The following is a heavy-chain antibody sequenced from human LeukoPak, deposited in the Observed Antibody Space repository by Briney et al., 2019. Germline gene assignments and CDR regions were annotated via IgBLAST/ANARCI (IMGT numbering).Heavy chain of an antibody. CDR1: GFTFSSYS. Sequence: PGGSLRLSCAASGFTFSSYSMNWVRQAPGKGLEWVSSISSSSSYIYYADSVKGRFTISRDNAKNSLYLQMNSLRAEDTAVYCCARGRYYDSSGYYYVAAFDIWGQGTMVTVSS. J-gene: IGHJ3*02. CDR2: ISSSSSYI. D-gene: IGHD3-22*01. V-gene: IGHV3-21*01. CDR3: ARGRYYDSSGYYYVAAFDI.